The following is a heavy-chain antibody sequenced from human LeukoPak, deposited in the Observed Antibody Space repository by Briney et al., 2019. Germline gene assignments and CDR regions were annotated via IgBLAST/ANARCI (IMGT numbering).Heavy chain of an antibody. CDR1: GFTFSSYG. CDR2: ISYDGSNK. J-gene: IGHJ4*02. V-gene: IGHV3-30*18. Sequence: GGSLRLSCAASGFTFSSYGMHWVRQAPGKGLEWVAVISYDGSNKYYADSVKGRFTISRDNSKNTLYLQMNSLRAEDTAVYYCAKDQEDGSSWYSASGYWGQGTLVTVSS. D-gene: IGHD6-13*01. CDR3: AKDQEDGSSWYSASGY.